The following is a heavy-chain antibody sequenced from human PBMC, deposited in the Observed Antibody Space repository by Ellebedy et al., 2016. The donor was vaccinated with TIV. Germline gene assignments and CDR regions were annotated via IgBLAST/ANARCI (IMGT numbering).Heavy chain of an antibody. D-gene: IGHD2-15*01. V-gene: IGHV2-70*17. Sequence: SGPTLVKPTQTLTLTCTFSGFSLNTPGVCVTWICQPPGKALEWLARIDWDDDKFYSASLKTRLVISKDTSKNQVVLTMTNMDPVDTATYYCARIRAYCGTVSCYSPGTDVWGQGTTVTVSS. J-gene: IGHJ6*02. CDR2: IDWDDDK. CDR1: GFSLNTPGVC. CDR3: ARIRAYCGTVSCYSPGTDV.